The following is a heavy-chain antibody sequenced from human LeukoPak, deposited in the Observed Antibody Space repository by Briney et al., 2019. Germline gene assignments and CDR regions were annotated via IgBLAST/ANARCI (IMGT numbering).Heavy chain of an antibody. V-gene: IGHV1-18*04. D-gene: IGHD3-9*01. CDR2: ISAYNGNT. CDR3: ARDFYDILTGEH. Sequence: ASVRVSFKASGYTFTIYGISWVRQAPGQGGEGMGWISAYNGNTNYSQKLQGRVTMTTDTSTSTPYMELRSLRSDDTAVYYCARDFYDILTGEHWGQGTLVTVSS. J-gene: IGHJ1*01. CDR1: GYTFTIYG.